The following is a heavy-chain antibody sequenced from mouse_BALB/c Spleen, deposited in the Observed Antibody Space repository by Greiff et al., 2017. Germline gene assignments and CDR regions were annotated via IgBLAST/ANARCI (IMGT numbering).Heavy chain of an antibody. Sequence: QVQLQQSGAELVKPGASVKLSCKASGYTFTSYYMYWVKQRPGQGLEWIGEINPSNGGTNFNEKFKSKATLTADKSSSTAYMQLSSLTSEDSAVYYCTRDGYYGGFAYWGQGTLVTVSA. V-gene: IGHV1S81*02. CDR3: TRDGYYGGFAY. CDR2: INPSNGGT. CDR1: GYTFTSYY. J-gene: IGHJ3*01. D-gene: IGHD2-1*01.